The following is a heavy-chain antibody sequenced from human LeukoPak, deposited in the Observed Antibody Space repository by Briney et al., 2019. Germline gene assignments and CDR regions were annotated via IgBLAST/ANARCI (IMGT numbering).Heavy chain of an antibody. J-gene: IGHJ6*03. Sequence: ASVKVSCKASGYTFTSYDINWVRQATGQGLELVGWMNPNSGDTGYAQQFQGRVTMTSDTSISTAYMELSSLRSEGTAVYYCARGLGGDYYYYYMDVWGKGTTVTISS. V-gene: IGHV1-8*01. CDR1: GYTFTSYD. CDR2: MNPNSGDT. CDR3: ARGLGGDYYYYYMDV. D-gene: IGHD3-16*01.